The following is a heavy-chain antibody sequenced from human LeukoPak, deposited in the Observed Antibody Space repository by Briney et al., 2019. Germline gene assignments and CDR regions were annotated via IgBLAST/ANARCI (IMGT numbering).Heavy chain of an antibody. CDR2: IYKSAIT. CDR1: GFTVSSNY. J-gene: IGHJ6*03. V-gene: IGHV3-53*01. CDR3: ARSLRVRGVPDYMDV. D-gene: IGHD3-10*01. Sequence: GGSLRLSCAASGFTVSSNYMTWVRQAPGKGLEWVSVIYKSAITYYADTVKGRFTISRDNSKNTLYLQMNSLRAEDTAVYYCARSLRVRGVPDYMDVWGKGTTVTISS.